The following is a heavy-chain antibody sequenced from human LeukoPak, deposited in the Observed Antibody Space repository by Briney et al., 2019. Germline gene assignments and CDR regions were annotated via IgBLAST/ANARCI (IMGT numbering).Heavy chain of an antibody. J-gene: IGHJ4*02. V-gene: IGHV3-30*03. D-gene: IGHD4-17*01. Sequence: AGRSLRLSCAASGFTFSSYGMHWVRQAPGKGLEWVAVISYDGSNKYYADSVKGRFTISRDNAKNSLYLQMNSLRAEDTAIYYCARDRFEAYGDTELGYWGQGTLVTISS. CDR1: GFTFSSYG. CDR2: ISYDGSNK. CDR3: ARDRFEAYGDTELGY.